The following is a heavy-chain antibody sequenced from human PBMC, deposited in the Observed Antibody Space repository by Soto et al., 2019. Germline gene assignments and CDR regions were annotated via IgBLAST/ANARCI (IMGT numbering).Heavy chain of an antibody. D-gene: IGHD2-15*01. CDR2: ISGSGGST. CDR1: GFTFSSYA. CDR3: AKVPILIEVVVAADDAFDI. V-gene: IGHV3-23*01. Sequence: EVQLLESGGGLVQPGGSLRLSCAASGFTFSSYAMSWVRQAPGKGLEWVSAISGSGGSTYYADSVKGRFTISRDNSKNTLYLQMNSLRAEDTAVYYCAKVPILIEVVVAADDAFDIWGQGTMVTVSS. J-gene: IGHJ3*02.